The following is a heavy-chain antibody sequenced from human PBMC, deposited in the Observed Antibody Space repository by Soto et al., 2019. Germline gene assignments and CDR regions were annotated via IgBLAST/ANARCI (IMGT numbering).Heavy chain of an antibody. CDR2: IYHVGST. CDR1: GDSLSTSFW. V-gene: IGHV4-4*02. CDR3: ARGNYDFWSGYNCYYGMDV. Sequence: PSETLSLTCTVSGDSLSTSFWWTWVRQSPGKGQEWIGQIYHVGSTNYNPALKSRVTISVDKSKNQFSLKLSSVTAADTAVYYCARGNYDFWSGYNCYYGMDVWGQGTTVTVSS. D-gene: IGHD3-3*01. J-gene: IGHJ6*02.